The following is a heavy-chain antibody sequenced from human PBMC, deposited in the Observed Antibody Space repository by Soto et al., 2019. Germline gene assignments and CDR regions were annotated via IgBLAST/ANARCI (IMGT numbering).Heavy chain of an antibody. CDR3: ARDQGWYYYGMDV. CDR1: GFTFNNYA. J-gene: IGHJ6*02. CDR2: IWYDGSNK. V-gene: IGHV3-33*08. Sequence: SLRLSCAASGFTFNNYALNWVRQAPGKGLEWVAVIWYDGSNKYYADSVKGRFTISRDNSKNALYLQMNSLRAEDTAVYYCARDQGWYYYGMDVWGQGTTVTVSS. D-gene: IGHD2-15*01.